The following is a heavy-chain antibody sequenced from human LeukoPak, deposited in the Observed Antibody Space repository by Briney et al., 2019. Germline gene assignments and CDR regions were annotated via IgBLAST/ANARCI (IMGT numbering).Heavy chain of an antibody. CDR2: IWYDGSNK. J-gene: IGHJ5*02. Sequence: GRSLRLSCAASGFTLSSYGMRWVRQAPGKGLEWVAVIWYDGSNKYYADSVKGRFTISRDNSKNTLYLQMNSLRAEDTAVYYCARAPIVGATSDSWFDPWGQGTLVTVSS. D-gene: IGHD1-26*01. CDR3: ARAPIVGATSDSWFDP. V-gene: IGHV3-33*01. CDR1: GFTLSSYG.